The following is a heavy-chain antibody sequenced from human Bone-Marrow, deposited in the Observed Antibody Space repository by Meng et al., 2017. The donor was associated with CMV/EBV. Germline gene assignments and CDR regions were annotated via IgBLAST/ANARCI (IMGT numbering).Heavy chain of an antibody. J-gene: IGHJ5*02. V-gene: IGHV1-69*04. D-gene: IGHD2-2*01. CDR2: IIPILGIA. Sequence: SVKVSCKASGGTFSSYAISWVRQAPGQGLEWMGRIIPILGIANYAQKFQGRVTITADKSTSTAYMELSSLRSEDTAVYYCARDGIGKETVPAATVWFDPWGQGTLVTFYS. CDR3: ARDGIGKETVPAATVWFDP. CDR1: GGTFSSYA.